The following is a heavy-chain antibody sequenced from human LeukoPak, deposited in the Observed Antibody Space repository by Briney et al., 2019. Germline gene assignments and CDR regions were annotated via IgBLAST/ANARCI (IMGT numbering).Heavy chain of an antibody. CDR2: IIPIFGTA. CDR3: ARDSPSYDYVWGSYPQVAFDI. V-gene: IGHV1-69*05. Sequence: SVKVSCKASGGTFSSYAISWVRQAPGQGLEWMGRIIPIFGTANYAQKFQGRVTITTDESTSTAYMELSSLRSEDTAVYYCARDSPSYDYVWGSYPQVAFDIWGQGTMVTVSS. CDR1: GGTFSSYA. D-gene: IGHD3-16*02. J-gene: IGHJ3*02.